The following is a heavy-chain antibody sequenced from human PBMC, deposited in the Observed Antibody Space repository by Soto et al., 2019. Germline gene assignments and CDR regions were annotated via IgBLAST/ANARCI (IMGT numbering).Heavy chain of an antibody. CDR3: ARDGGSSSWPTHYYYYGMDV. J-gene: IGHJ6*02. CDR1: GFTFSSYA. D-gene: IGHD6-6*01. V-gene: IGHV3-30-3*01. CDR2: ISYDGSNK. Sequence: GGSLRLSCAASGFTFSSYAMHWVRQAPGKGLEWVAVISYDGSNKYYADSVKGRFTISRDNSKNTLYLQMNSLRAEDTAVYYCARDGGSSSWPTHYYYYGMDVWGQGTTVTVSS.